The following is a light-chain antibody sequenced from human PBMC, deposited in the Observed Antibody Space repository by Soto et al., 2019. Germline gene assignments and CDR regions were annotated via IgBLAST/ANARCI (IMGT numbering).Light chain of an antibody. Sequence: IQITLSPSTLSSAVGDSVTITCRASDTIATWLAWYQQKPGRAPKSLIYDASNLRSGVPSRFSGFGSGTDFNLTINILQPNDFATYCSQLYNNCPITFGQGRRLEI. CDR3: QLYNNCPIT. V-gene: IGKV1-5*01. J-gene: IGKJ5*01. CDR2: DAS. CDR1: DTIATW.